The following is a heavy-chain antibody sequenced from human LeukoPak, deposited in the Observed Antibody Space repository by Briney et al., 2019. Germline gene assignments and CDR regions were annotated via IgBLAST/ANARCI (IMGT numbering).Heavy chain of an antibody. CDR3: ARGDYSGSLDP. V-gene: IGHV4-34*01. CDR1: GGSFSGYY. CDR2: INHSGST. D-gene: IGHD5-12*01. J-gene: IGHJ5*02. Sequence: SETLSLTCAVYGGSFSGYYWSWIRQPPGKGPEWIGEINHSGSTNYNPSLKSRVTISVDTSKTQFSLKLSSVTAADTAVYYCARGDYSGSLDPWGQGTLVPVSS.